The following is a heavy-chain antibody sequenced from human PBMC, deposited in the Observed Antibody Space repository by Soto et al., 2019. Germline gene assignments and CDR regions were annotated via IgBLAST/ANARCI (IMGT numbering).Heavy chain of an antibody. CDR1: GGSISSYY. Sequence: QVQLQESGPGLVKPSETLSLSCTVSGGSISSYYWSWFRQSPGKRMEWIGYVHHSWGSSYNPSLQSRVSRSLDSTKSQFSLKVTAVTATDTAVYYCARQGFGPLHVLVDVWGQGTTVTVSS. J-gene: IGHJ6*02. CDR3: ARQGFGPLHVLVDV. D-gene: IGHD3-10*01. CDR2: VHHSWGS. V-gene: IGHV4-59*08.